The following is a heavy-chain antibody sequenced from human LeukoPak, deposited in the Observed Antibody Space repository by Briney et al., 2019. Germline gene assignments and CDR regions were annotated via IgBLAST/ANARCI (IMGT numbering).Heavy chain of an antibody. CDR1: GGSFSGYY. D-gene: IGHD3-10*01. CDR3: ATRRITMVRGVYPRYNWFDP. CDR2: INHSGST. V-gene: IGHV4-34*01. J-gene: IGHJ5*02. Sequence: SETRSLTCAVDGGSFSGYYWSWVRQPPGKGLEWVGEINHSGSTNYNPSLTSRVPISVDTSTNQFSLKLSSVTAADTAVYYCATRRITMVRGVYPRYNWFDPWGQGTLVTVSS.